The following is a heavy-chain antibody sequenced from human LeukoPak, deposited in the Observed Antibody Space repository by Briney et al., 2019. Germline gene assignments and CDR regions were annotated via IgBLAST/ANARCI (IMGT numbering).Heavy chain of an antibody. CDR1: GFTFSIYE. V-gene: IGHV3-48*03. J-gene: IGHJ4*02. CDR2: ISNSVSTI. D-gene: IGHD3-10*01. CDR3: AREKLYGFDC. Sequence: PGGSLRLSCAASGFTFSIYEMHWVRQAPEEGLEWVSYISNSVSTIKYADSVRGRFTISRDNAKNSLYLQMNSLRAEDTAVYCCAREKLYGFDCWGQGAMVTVSS.